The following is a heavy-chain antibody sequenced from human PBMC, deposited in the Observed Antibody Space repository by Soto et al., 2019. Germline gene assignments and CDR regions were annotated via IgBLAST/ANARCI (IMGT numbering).Heavy chain of an antibody. D-gene: IGHD3-22*01. J-gene: IGHJ6*02. CDR3: ARESITMIVVVITMVGVGMDV. CDR1: GYTFTSYY. CDR2: INPSGGST. Sequence: ASVKVSCKASGYTFTSYYMHWVRQAPGQGLEWMGNINPSGGSTSYAQKFQGRVTMTRDTSTSTVYMELSSLRSEDTAVYYCARESITMIVVVITMVGVGMDVWGQGTTVTVSS. V-gene: IGHV1-46*01.